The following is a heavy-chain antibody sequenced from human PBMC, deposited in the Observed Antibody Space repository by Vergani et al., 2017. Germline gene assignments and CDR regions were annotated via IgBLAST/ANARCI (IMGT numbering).Heavy chain of an antibody. D-gene: IGHD3-22*01. CDR3: TKDPETYISSCSANDY. CDR2: ISAYNGNK. CDR1: GYTFTNYG. V-gene: IGHV1-18*01. Sequence: QVQLVQSGAEVKKPGASVKVSCKASGYTFTNYGINWVRQAPGQGLEWVGWISAYNGNKNYAQKLQGRVTMPSDTSTCTAYMELRLLRSDDTAVYYCTKDPETYISSCSANDYWGQGTLVTVSS. J-gene: IGHJ4*02.